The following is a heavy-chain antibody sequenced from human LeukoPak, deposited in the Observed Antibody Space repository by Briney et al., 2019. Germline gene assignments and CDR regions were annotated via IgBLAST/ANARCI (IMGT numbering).Heavy chain of an antibody. CDR1: GYTFTSYG. V-gene: IGHV1-46*01. J-gene: IGHJ5*02. Sequence: ASVKVSCKASGYTFTSYGISWVRQAPGQGLEWMGIINPSGGSTSYAQKFQGRVTMTRDTSTSTVYMELSSLRSEDTAVYYCARLIRARGFDPWGQGTLVTVSS. CDR3: ARLIRARGFDP. D-gene: IGHD3-3*02. CDR2: INPSGGST.